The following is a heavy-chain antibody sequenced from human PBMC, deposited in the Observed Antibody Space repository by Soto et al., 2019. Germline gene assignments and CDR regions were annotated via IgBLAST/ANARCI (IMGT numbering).Heavy chain of an antibody. Sequence: GGSLRLSCAASGFTFSSYAMHWVRQAPGKGLEWVAVISYDGSNKYYADSVKGRFTISRDNSKNTLYLQMNSLRAEDTAVYYCARDLADNRIIAAAGIRNDEDAFDIWGQGTMVTVSS. CDR3: ARDLADNRIIAAAGIRNDEDAFDI. D-gene: IGHD6-13*01. V-gene: IGHV3-30-3*01. J-gene: IGHJ3*02. CDR2: ISYDGSNK. CDR1: GFTFSSYA.